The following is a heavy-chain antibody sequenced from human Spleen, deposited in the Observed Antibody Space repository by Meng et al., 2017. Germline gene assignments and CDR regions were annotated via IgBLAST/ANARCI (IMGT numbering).Heavy chain of an antibody. CDR2: LNPNTGET. J-gene: IGHJ4*02. Sequence: QVHLGQSGAEVKKPGAYVTVSWTVSGNTITELSMHWVRQAPGKGLEWMGGLNPNTGETIYTQNFQGRLTMTGDTSTDTAYMELSRLRSEDTAVYFCATVDGTLNFDYWGQGTLVTVSS. CDR1: GNTITELS. CDR3: ATVDGTLNFDY. V-gene: IGHV1-24*01.